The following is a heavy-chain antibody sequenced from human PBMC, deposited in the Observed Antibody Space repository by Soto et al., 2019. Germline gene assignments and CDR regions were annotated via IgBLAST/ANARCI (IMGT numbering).Heavy chain of an antibody. CDR3: AREGAYYDFWSGYYTFDY. CDR1: GYTFTSYG. D-gene: IGHD3-3*01. V-gene: IGHV1-18*01. CDR2: ISAYNGNT. J-gene: IGHJ4*02. Sequence: QVQLVQSGAEVKKPGASVKASCKASGYTFTSYGISWVRQAPGQGLEWMGWISAYNGNTNYAQKLQGRVTMTTDTSTSTAYMELRSLRSDDTAVYYCAREGAYYDFWSGYYTFDYWGQGTLVTVSS.